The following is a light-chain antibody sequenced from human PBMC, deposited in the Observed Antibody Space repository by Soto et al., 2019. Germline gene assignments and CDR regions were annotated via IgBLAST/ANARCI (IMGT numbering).Light chain of an antibody. CDR2: EVT. CDR1: SSDVGGYNY. Sequence: QSALTQPPSASGTPGQSVTISCTGTSSDVGGYNYVSWYQQHPGKAPKLMIYEVTKRPSGVPDRFSGSKSGNTASLTVSGLQAEDGADYYCSSYAGSNSYVFGTGTKLPVL. J-gene: IGLJ1*01. V-gene: IGLV2-8*01. CDR3: SSYAGSNSYV.